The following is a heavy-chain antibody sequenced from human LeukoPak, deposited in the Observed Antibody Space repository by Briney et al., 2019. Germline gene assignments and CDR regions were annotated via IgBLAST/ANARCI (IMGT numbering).Heavy chain of an antibody. J-gene: IGHJ4*02. CDR2: MNPNSDNT. CDR3: ARGNYPWDYYDSSGPVDY. Sequence: ASVKVSCKASGYTFTSYDINWVRQATGQGLEWMGWMNPNSDNTGYAQKFQGRVTMTRNTSISTAYMELSSLRSEDTVVYYCARGNYPWDYYDSSGPVDYWGQGTLVTVSS. D-gene: IGHD3-22*01. CDR1: GYTFTSYD. V-gene: IGHV1-8*01.